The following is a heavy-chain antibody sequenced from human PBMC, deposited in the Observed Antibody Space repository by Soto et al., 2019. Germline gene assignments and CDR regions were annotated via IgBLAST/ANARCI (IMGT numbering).Heavy chain of an antibody. CDR3: ARDVYEDPIVGSATAGWFDP. CDR1: GGTFSSYA. V-gene: IGHV1-69*01. J-gene: IGHJ5*02. CDR2: IIPIFGTA. Sequence: QVQLVQSGAEVKKPGSSVKVSCKASGGTFSSYAISWVRQAPGQGLEWMGGIIPIFGTANYAQKFQGRVTITADESTSKAYMELSSLRSEDTAVYYCARDVYEDPIVGSATAGWFDPWGQGTLVTVSS. D-gene: IGHD1-26*01.